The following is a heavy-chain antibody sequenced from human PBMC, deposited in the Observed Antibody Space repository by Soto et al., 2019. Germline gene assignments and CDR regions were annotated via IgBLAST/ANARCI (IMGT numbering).Heavy chain of an antibody. CDR1: GFTFSSYG. CDR2: ISYDGSNK. D-gene: IGHD6-19*01. V-gene: IGHV3-30*18. Sequence: QVQLVESGGGVVQPGRSLRLSCAASGFTFSSYGMHWVRQAPGKGLEWVAVISYDGSNKYYADSVKGRFTISRDNSKNTLYLQMNSLRAEDTTVYYYAKDKLAVAVAAPFDYWGQGTLVTVSS. J-gene: IGHJ4*02. CDR3: AKDKLAVAVAAPFDY.